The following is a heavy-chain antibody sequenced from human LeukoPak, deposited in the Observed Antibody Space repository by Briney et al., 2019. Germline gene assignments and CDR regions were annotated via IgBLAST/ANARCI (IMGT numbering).Heavy chain of an antibody. Sequence: SETLSLTCAVYGGSSSDYYWSWIRQPPGKGLEWIGEINHSGSTNCNPSLKSRVTISVDTSKNQFSLKLTSVTAADTAVYYCARGGGKSGYYTDVWDKGATVTVSS. V-gene: IGHV4-34*01. CDR2: INHSGST. CDR3: ARGGGKSGYYTDV. J-gene: IGHJ6*03. D-gene: IGHD4-23*01. CDR1: GGSSSDYY.